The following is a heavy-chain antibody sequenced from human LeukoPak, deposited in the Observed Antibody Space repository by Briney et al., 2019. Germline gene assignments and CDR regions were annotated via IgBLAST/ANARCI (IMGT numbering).Heavy chain of an antibody. Sequence: PGGSLRLSCAASGFSFSDAWMSWVRQAPGKGLEWVGFIRSKAYGGTTEYAASVKGRFTISRDDSKSIAYLQMNSLKTEDTAVYYCTRVGIPCGGDCYYYYYYMDVWGKGTTVTISS. D-gene: IGHD2-21*02. CDR1: GFSFSDAW. CDR3: TRVGIPCGGDCYYYYYYMDV. V-gene: IGHV3-49*04. CDR2: IRSKAYGGTT. J-gene: IGHJ6*03.